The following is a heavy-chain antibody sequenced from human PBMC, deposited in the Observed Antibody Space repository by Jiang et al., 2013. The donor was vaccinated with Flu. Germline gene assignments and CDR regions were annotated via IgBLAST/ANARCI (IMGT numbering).Heavy chain of an antibody. CDR3: ARHGSGSYSPFDQ. V-gene: IGHV4-59*01. J-gene: IGHJ4*02. Sequence: GSGLVKPSETLSLTCTVSGGSISSYYWSWIRQPPGKGLEWIGYIYYSGSTNYNPSLKSRVTISVDTSKNQFSLKLNSVTAADTAVYYCARHGSGSYSPFDQWGQGTLVTVSS. D-gene: IGHD3-10*01. CDR1: GGSISSYY. CDR2: IYYSGST.